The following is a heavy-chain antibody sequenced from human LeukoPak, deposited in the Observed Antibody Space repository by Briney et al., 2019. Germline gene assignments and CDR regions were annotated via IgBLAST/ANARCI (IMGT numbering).Heavy chain of an antibody. CDR1: GGSISSGSYY. J-gene: IGHJ5*02. CDR2: IYTSGST. CDR3: ARALPDWFDP. Sequence: SETLSLTCTVSGGSISSGSYYWSWIRQPAWKGLEWIGRIYTSGSTNYNPSLKSRVTISVDTSKNQFSLKLSSVTAADTAVYYCARALPDWFDPWGQGTLVTVSS. V-gene: IGHV4-61*02.